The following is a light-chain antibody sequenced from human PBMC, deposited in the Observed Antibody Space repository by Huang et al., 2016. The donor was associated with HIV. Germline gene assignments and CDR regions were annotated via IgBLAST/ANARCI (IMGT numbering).Light chain of an antibody. CDR3: QQYTYWPPT. V-gene: IGKV3-15*01. CDR2: GPS. J-gene: IGKJ1*01. CDR1: QSCGRS. Sequence: EIDMTQSPATLSASPGERATLSCRASQSCGRSLAWYLQKPGHAPRLLIFGPSTRATEIPGRFSGSGSGTDFTLTISSLQSEDCAVYYCQQYTYWPPTFGQGTKVEIK.